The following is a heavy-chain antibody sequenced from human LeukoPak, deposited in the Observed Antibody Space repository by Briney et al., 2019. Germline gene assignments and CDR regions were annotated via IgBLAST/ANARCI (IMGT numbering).Heavy chain of an antibody. V-gene: IGHV4-59*06. CDR3: AGAPEFSSGWLLDC. CDR2: IYYSGST. CDR1: GGSISSYY. D-gene: IGHD6-19*01. J-gene: IGHJ4*02. Sequence: PSETLSLTCTVSGGSISSYYWSWIRQPPGKGLEWIGYIYYSGSTYYNPSLKSRVTISVDTSKNQFSLKLSSVTAADTGVYYCAGAPEFSSGWLLDCWGQGSLVTVSS.